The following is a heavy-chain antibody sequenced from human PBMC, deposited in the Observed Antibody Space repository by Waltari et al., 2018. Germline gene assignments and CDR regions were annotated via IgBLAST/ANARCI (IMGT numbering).Heavy chain of an antibody. D-gene: IGHD5-12*01. CDR2: ISGSGGST. Sequence: EVQLVESGGGLVQPGGSLRLSGAASGFTFSSYAMHWVRQTPGQGLEWVSAISGSGGSTYYADSVKGRFTISRDNSKNTLYLQMNSLRAEDTAVYYCAKDQGWLQFSYYYYYMDVLGKGTTVTVSS. CDR3: AKDQGWLQFSYYYYYMDV. J-gene: IGHJ6*03. CDR1: GFTFSSYA. V-gene: IGHV3-23*04.